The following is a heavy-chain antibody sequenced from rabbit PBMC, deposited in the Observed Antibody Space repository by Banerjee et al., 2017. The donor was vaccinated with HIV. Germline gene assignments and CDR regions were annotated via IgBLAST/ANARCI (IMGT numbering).Heavy chain of an antibody. D-gene: IGHD6-1*01. CDR1: GFSLSSYW. Sequence: QEQLEESGGDLVKPEGSLTLTCTASGFSLSSYWMSWVRQAPGKGLEWIGYINTGSSGSTYYASWAKGRFTISKTSSTTVTLQMTSLTAADTATYFCARGGAYGSLGFWGQGTLVTVS. J-gene: IGHJ6*01. V-gene: IGHV1S45*01. CDR2: INTGSSGST. CDR3: ARGGAYGSLGF.